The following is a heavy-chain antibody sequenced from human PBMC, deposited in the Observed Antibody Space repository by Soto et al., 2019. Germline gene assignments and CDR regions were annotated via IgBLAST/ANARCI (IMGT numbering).Heavy chain of an antibody. Sequence: PGGSLRLSCAASGFTFSSYSMNWVRQAPGKGLEWVSSISSSSSYIYYADSVKGRFTISRDNAKNSLYLQMNSLRAEDTAVYYCASSNFDYSSYYFDYWGQGTLVTVSS. J-gene: IGHJ4*02. D-gene: IGHD3-9*01. CDR3: ASSNFDYSSYYFDY. CDR1: GFTFSSYS. CDR2: ISSSSSYI. V-gene: IGHV3-21*01.